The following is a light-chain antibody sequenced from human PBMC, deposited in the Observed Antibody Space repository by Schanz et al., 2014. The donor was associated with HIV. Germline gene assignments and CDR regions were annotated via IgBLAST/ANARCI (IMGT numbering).Light chain of an antibody. V-gene: IGLV1-44*01. Sequence: QSVLTQPPSASGTPGQRVTISCSGGSSNIGANTVHWYQQLPGTAPKLLIHSNSQRPSGVPERFSGSKSGTSASLAISGLQSEDEAYFYCATWDDGLRGPVFGGGTKLTVL. CDR2: SNS. CDR1: SSNIGANT. J-gene: IGLJ2*01. CDR3: ATWDDGLRGPV.